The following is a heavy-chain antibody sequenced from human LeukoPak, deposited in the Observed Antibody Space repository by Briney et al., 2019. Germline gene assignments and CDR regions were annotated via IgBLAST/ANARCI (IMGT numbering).Heavy chain of an antibody. J-gene: IGHJ3*02. D-gene: IGHD6-13*01. V-gene: IGHV3-53*01. CDR3: ARDPSSSWDAFDI. CDR2: IYSGGST. Sequence: GGSLRLSCAASGFTVSSNYMSWVRQAPGKGLEWVSVIYSGGSTYYADSVKGRFTISRDNSKNTLYLQMNSLRAEDTAVYYCARDPSSSWDAFDIWGQGTMVTVSS. CDR1: GFTVSSNY.